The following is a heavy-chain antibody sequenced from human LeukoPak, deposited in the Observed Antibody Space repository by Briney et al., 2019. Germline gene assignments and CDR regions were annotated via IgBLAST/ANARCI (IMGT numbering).Heavy chain of an antibody. CDR1: GLTLSDYW. CDR3: AGWCVGNNP. V-gene: IGHV3-7*01. Sequence: GGSLRLSCAASGLTLSDYWMNWVRLGPGKGPEWVANLSPDGSHRKYVDSVKGRFTVSRDNAKKSLYLQMNGLEAEDTGVYYCAGWCVGNNPWGQGTLVTVSS. D-gene: IGHD1/OR15-1a*01. CDR2: LSPDGSHR. J-gene: IGHJ1*01.